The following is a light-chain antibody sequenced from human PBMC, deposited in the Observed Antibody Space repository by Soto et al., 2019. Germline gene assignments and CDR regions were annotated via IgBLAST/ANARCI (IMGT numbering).Light chain of an antibody. CDR3: QQYNIWPPWT. CDR1: QSVSRN. V-gene: IGKV3-15*01. CDR2: GAS. J-gene: IGKJ1*01. Sequence: EIVMTQSPATLSVSPGERATLSCRASQSVSRNLAWYQQKPGQAPRLLIYGASNRATGIPARFSGSGSGTEFTLTISSLQSEDCAVYYCQQYNIWPPWTFVQVTKVEI.